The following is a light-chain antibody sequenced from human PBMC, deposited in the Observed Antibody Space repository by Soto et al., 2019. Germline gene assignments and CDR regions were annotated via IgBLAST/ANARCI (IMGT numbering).Light chain of an antibody. Sequence: QSALTQPASVSGSPGQSITISCTGTSSDVGSYNLVSWYQQHPGKAPKLMIYEGSKRPSGVSNRISGSKSGNTASLTISGLQAEDEADYYCCSYAGSSTSVFGGGTKVTVL. V-gene: IGLV2-23*01. J-gene: IGLJ3*02. CDR1: SSDVGSYNL. CDR2: EGS. CDR3: CSYAGSSTSV.